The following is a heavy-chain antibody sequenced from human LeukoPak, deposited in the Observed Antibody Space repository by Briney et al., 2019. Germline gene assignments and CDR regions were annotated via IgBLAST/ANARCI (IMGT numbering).Heavy chain of an antibody. CDR3: ANTSVDATLEPLGWFDP. D-gene: IGHD1-14*01. CDR2: ISGSGGST. V-gene: IGHV3-23*01. J-gene: IGHJ5*02. CDR1: GFTFSNYD. Sequence: GGSLRLSCAASGFTFSNYDMSWVRQAPGKGLEWVSAISGSGGSTYYADSVKGRFTISRDNSKNTLYLQMNSLRAEDTAVYYCANTSVDATLEPLGWFDPWGQGTLVTVSS.